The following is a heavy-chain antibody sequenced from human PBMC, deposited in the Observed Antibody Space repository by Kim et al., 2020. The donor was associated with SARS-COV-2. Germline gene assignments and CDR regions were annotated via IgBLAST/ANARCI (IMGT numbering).Heavy chain of an antibody. D-gene: IGHD6-13*01. V-gene: IGHV1-18*01. J-gene: IGHJ5*02. Sequence: ASVKVSCKASGYTFTSYGISWVRQAPGQGLEWMGWISAYNGNTNYAQKLQGRVTMTTDTSTSTAYMELRSLRSDDTAVYYCAREEYSSSRSWFDPWGQGTLVTVSS. CDR2: ISAYNGNT. CDR1: GYTFTSYG. CDR3: AREEYSSSRSWFDP.